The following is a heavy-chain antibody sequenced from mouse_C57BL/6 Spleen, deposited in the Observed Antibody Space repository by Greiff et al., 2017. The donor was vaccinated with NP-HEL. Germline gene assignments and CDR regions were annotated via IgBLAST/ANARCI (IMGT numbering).Heavy chain of an antibody. CDR2: INPNNGGT. D-gene: IGHD2-3*01. Sequence: EVQLQQSGPELVKPGASVKISCKASGYTFTDYYMNWVKQSHGKSLEWIGDINPNNGGTSYNQKFKGKATLTVDKSSSTAYMELRSLTSEDSAVYYCARCDGYFPLNYAMDYWGQGTSVTVSS. V-gene: IGHV1-26*01. J-gene: IGHJ4*01. CDR1: GYTFTDYY. CDR3: ARCDGYFPLNYAMDY.